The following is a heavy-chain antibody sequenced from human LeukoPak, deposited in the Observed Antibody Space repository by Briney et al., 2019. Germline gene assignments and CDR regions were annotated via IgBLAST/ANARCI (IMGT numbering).Heavy chain of an antibody. D-gene: IGHD5-18*01. V-gene: IGHV1-69*13. Sequence: ASVKVSCRASGGTFSSYAISWVRQAPGQGLEWMGGIIPILGTANYAQKFQGRVTITADESTGTAYMELSSPRSEDTAVYYCATKRGYSYGSPHWGQGTLVTVSS. CDR3: ATKRGYSYGSPH. J-gene: IGHJ4*02. CDR2: IIPILGTA. CDR1: GGTFSSYA.